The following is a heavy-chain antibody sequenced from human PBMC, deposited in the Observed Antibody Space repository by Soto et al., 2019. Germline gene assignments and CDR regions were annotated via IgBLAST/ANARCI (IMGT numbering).Heavy chain of an antibody. J-gene: IGHJ6*03. CDR3: TTRFGELLRYYYYYMDV. V-gene: IGHV3-15*01. Sequence: NPGGSLRLSCAASGFTFSNAWMSWVRQAPGKGLEWVGRIKSKTDGGTTDYAAPVKGRFTISRDDSKNTLYLQMNSLKTEDTAVYYCTTRFGELLRYYYYYMDVWGKGTTVTVSS. CDR1: GFTFSNAW. D-gene: IGHD3-10*01. CDR2: IKSKTDGGTT.